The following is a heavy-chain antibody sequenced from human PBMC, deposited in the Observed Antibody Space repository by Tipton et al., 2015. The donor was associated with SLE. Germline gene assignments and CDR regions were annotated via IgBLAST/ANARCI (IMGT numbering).Heavy chain of an antibody. J-gene: IGHJ4*02. CDR1: GYSISSGYY. Sequence: TLSLTCAVSGYSISSGYYWGWIRQPPGKGLEWIGSIYHSGSTNYNPSLKSRVTISVDTSKNQFSLKLSSVTAADTAVYYCARPIMITFGGVMGYFEYWGQGTLVTVSS. CDR2: IYHSGST. D-gene: IGHD3-16*01. V-gene: IGHV4-38-2*01. CDR3: ARPIMITFGGVMGYFEY.